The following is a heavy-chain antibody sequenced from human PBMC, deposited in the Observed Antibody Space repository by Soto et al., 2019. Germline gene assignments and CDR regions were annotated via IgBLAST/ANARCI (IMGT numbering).Heavy chain of an antibody. CDR1: GGTFSSYT. J-gene: IGHJ4*02. CDR2: IIPILGIA. Sequence: QVQLVQSGAEVKKPGSSVKVSCKASGGTFSSYTISWVRQAPGQGLEWMGRIIPILGIANYAQKFQGRVTITADKPTXXAYMELSSLRSEDTAVYYCARDTIGVGRSWFPFDYWGQGTLVTVSS. CDR3: ARDTIGVGRSWFPFDY. V-gene: IGHV1-69*08. D-gene: IGHD6-13*01.